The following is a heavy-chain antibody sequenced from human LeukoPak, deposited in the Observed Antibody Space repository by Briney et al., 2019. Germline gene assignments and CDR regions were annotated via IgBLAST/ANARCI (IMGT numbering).Heavy chain of an antibody. CDR3: ARETPQSSSWTAFDY. Sequence: GGSLRLSCAASGFTFSNYNMNWVRQAPGKGLEWVSYITLSSSTIYYADSVKGRFTISRDNAKNSLSLQMNSLRAEDTAVYYCARETPQSSSWTAFDYWGQGTLVTVSS. V-gene: IGHV3-48*01. CDR2: ITLSSSTI. J-gene: IGHJ4*02. D-gene: IGHD6-13*01. CDR1: GFTFSNYN.